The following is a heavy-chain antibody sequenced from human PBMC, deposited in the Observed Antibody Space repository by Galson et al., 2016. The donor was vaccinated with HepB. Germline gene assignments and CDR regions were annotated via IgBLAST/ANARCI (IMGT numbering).Heavy chain of an antibody. J-gene: IGHJ4*02. CDR2: TYYRSQWYS. Sequence: CAISGDSVSSNSAAWNWIRQSPSRGLEWLGRTYYRSQWYSDYAVSVKSRITIDSDTSKNQFSLHPKSVTPEDTAVYFCARDFRDYVWGTNRCFDCWGQGTLVSVSS. V-gene: IGHV6-1*01. CDR3: ARDFRDYVWGTNRCFDC. D-gene: IGHD3-16*01. CDR1: GDSVSSNSAA.